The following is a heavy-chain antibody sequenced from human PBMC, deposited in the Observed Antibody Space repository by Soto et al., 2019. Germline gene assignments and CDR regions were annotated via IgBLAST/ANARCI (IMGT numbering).Heavy chain of an antibody. CDR1: GYTFIRYG. CDR3: ARGGYYYNPWGKLSHYGLDV. CDR2: ISPYNEHT. V-gene: IGHV1-18*01. J-gene: IGHJ6*02. D-gene: IGHD3-16*01. Sequence: QVQLAQSAGEVKKPGASVKVSCKATGYTFIRYGIAWVRQAPGHGFERMGWISPYNEHTVYAQKFQGRVTMTADTSTLTLYVKLRGLKSDSTAVYYWARGGYYYNPWGKLSHYGLDVWGQGTSVSVSS.